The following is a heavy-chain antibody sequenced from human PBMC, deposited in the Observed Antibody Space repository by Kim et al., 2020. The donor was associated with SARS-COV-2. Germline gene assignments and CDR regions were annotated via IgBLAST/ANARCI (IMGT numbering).Heavy chain of an antibody. J-gene: IGHJ6*02. CDR1: GFTFSSYE. CDR2: ISSSGSTI. D-gene: IGHD3-3*01. V-gene: IGHV3-48*03. CDR3: ARTIFGGNYYYYGMDV. Sequence: GGSLRLSCAASGFTFSSYEMNWVRQAPGKGLECVSYISSSGSTIYYADSVKGRFTISRDNAKNSLYLQMNSLRAEDTAVYYCARTIFGGNYYYYGMDVWGQGTTVTVSS.